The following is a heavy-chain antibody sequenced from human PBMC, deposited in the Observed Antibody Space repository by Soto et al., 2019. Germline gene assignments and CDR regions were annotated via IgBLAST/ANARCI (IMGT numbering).Heavy chain of an antibody. V-gene: IGHV4-34*01. CDR3: ARGLVRWPEEAGLDY. D-gene: IGHD4-17*01. CDR2: INHSGST. Sequence: QVQLQQWGAGLLKPSETLSLTCAVYGGSFSGYYWSWIRQPPGKGLEWIGEINHSGSTNYNPSLQSRVPISLATSKNQFSPKLSSVTAADTAVCYCARGLVRWPEEAGLDYWGQGTLVTVSS. CDR1: GGSFSGYY. J-gene: IGHJ4*02.